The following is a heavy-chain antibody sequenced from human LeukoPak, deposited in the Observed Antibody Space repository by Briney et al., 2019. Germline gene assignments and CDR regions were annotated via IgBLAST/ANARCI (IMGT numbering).Heavy chain of an antibody. Sequence: GGSLRLSCAASGFTFSRYSINWVRQAPGKGLEWVAVIWYDGSNKYYADSVKGRFTISRDNSKNTLYLQMNSLRAEDTAAYYCAKHYDYDFWSGYLDPWGQGTLVTVSS. V-gene: IGHV3-33*06. J-gene: IGHJ5*02. CDR1: GFTFSRYS. CDR2: IWYDGSNK. D-gene: IGHD3-3*01. CDR3: AKHYDYDFWSGYLDP.